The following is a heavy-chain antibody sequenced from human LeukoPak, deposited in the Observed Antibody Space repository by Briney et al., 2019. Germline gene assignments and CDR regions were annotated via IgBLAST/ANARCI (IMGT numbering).Heavy chain of an antibody. CDR3: TRELGGNNDY. J-gene: IGHJ4*02. CDR1: GFTFSTSW. D-gene: IGHD4-23*01. Sequence: GGFLRLSCAASGFTFSTSWMHWVRQAPGKGLVWVSRINPDGSTVTYADSVKGRFTISRDNAKNTLYLQMNSLRAEDTAMYFCTRELGGNNDYWGQGTLATVSS. CDR2: INPDGSTV. V-gene: IGHV3-74*03.